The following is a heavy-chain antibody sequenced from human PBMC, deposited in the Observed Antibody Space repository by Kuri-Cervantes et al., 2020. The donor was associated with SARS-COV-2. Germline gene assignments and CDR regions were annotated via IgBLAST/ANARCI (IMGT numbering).Heavy chain of an antibody. J-gene: IGHJ5*02. V-gene: IGHV1-24*01. CDR1: GYTLTELS. Sequence: ASVKVSCKVSGYTLTELSMHWVRQAPGKGLEWMGGFDPEDGETIYAQKFQGRVTMTEDTSTDTAYMELSSLRSEDTAVYYCATGSPITMVRGVTITGNWFDPWGQGTLVTVSS. CDR2: FDPEDGET. D-gene: IGHD3-10*01. CDR3: ATGSPITMVRGVTITGNWFDP.